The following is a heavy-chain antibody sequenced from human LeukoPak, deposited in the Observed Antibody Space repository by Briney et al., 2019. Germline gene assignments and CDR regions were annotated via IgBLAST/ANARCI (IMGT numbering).Heavy chain of an antibody. CDR1: GGSFSGYY. Sequence: SETLSLTCAVYGGSFSGYYWSWIRQPPGKGLEWIGEINHSGSTNYNPSLKSRVTISVDTSKNQFSLKLSSVTAADTAVYYCARDSAMHDYGDQPHDYWGQGTLVTVSS. CDR2: INHSGST. V-gene: IGHV4-34*01. CDR3: ARDSAMHDYGDQPHDY. J-gene: IGHJ4*02. D-gene: IGHD4-17*01.